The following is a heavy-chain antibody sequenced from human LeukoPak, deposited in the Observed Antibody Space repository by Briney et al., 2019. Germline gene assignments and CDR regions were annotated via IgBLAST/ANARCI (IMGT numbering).Heavy chain of an antibody. CDR1: GFTFSSYA. V-gene: IGHV3-30-3*01. D-gene: IGHD3-9*01. J-gene: IGHJ5*02. CDR3: ARDPAYYDILTGYSPADNWFDP. Sequence: GRSLRLSCAASGFTFSSYAMHWVRQAPGKGLEWVAVISYDGSNKYYADSVKGRFTISRDNSKNTLYLQMNSLRAEDTAVYYCARDPAYYDILTGYSPADNWFDPWGQGTLVTVSS. CDR2: ISYDGSNK.